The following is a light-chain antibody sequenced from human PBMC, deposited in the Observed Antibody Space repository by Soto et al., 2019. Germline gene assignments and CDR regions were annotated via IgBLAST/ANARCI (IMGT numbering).Light chain of an antibody. CDR3: QQYYSPPRDT. Sequence: DIVMTQSPDSLAVSLGERATINCKSSQSVLYSSNNKHYLAWYQQKPGQPPKLLIYWASTREYGVPDRFSGSGYGTDFTLTISSLQAEDVAVYYCQQYYSPPRDTFGQGTKLEIK. V-gene: IGKV4-1*01. CDR2: WAS. CDR1: QSVLYSSNNKHY. J-gene: IGKJ2*01.